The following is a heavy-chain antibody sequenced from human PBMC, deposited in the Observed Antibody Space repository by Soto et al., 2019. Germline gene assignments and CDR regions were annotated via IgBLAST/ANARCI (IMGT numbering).Heavy chain of an antibody. CDR1: GVTFSSYA. J-gene: IGHJ4*02. CDR2: ISGSGGST. CDR3: AQDPTPQWLISYYFDY. Sequence: GGSVRLSCAASGVTFSSYAMRWFRQAPGKGLEWVSAISGSGGSTYYADSVKGRFAISRDNSKNTLYLQLTSLRAEDTAVYYCAQDPTPQWLISYYFDYWGQGTLVTVSS. D-gene: IGHD6-19*01. V-gene: IGHV3-23*01.